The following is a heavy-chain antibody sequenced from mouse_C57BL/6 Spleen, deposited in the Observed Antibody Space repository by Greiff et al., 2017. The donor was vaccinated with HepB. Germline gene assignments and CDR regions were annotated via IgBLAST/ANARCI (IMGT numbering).Heavy chain of an antibody. CDR1: GYSITSGYY. CDR2: ISYDGSN. Sequence: EVQVVESGPGLVKPSQSLSLTCSVTGYSITSGYYWNWIRQFPGNKLEWMGYISYDGSNNYNPSLKNRISITRDTSKNQFFLKLNSVTTEDTATYYCARDKSNYAMDYWGQGTSVTVSS. J-gene: IGHJ4*01. CDR3: ARDKSNYAMDY. D-gene: IGHD1-3*01. V-gene: IGHV3-6*01.